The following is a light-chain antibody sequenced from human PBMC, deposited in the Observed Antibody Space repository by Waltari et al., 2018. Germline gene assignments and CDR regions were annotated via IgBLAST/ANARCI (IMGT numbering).Light chain of an antibody. CDR2: GAS. J-gene: IGKJ2*01. V-gene: IGKV1-39*01. CDR3: QQSYSTPYT. CDR1: QNIADY. Sequence: DIQMTQSPSSLSASVGDRVTITCRASQNIADYLNWYQEKPGEAPKLLIWGASSLQRGVPSRFSGSGSGTDFTLTISSLHPEDFATYYCQQSYSTPYTFGQGTELDI.